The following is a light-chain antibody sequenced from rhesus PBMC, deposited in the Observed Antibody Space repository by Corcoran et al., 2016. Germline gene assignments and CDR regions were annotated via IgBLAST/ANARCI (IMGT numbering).Light chain of an antibody. CDR2: DAS. Sequence: IVMTQSPATLSLSPGERATLSCRASQSVNSNLAWYLQRPGQPPRLLIYDASNRATGIPERFSGSGSGTDFTLTISSLEPEDFGVYYCQQESNWPLTFGGGTKVDIK. CDR1: QSVNSN. J-gene: IGKJ4*01. CDR3: QQESNWPLT. V-gene: IGKV3-35*01.